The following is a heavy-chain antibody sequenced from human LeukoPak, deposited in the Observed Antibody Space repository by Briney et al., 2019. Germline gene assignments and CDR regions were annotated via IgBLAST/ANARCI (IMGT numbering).Heavy chain of an antibody. J-gene: IGHJ4*02. CDR3: ARAVVVVAATSGGFDY. Sequence: SETLSLTCTVSGGSIRSSYYYWGWIRQPPGKGLEWIGSIYDSGSTYYNPSLKSRVTISVDTSKNQFSLKLNSVTAADTAVYYCARAVVVVAATSGGFDYWGQGTLVTVSS. CDR2: IYDSGST. V-gene: IGHV4-39*01. CDR1: GGSIRSSYYY. D-gene: IGHD2-15*01.